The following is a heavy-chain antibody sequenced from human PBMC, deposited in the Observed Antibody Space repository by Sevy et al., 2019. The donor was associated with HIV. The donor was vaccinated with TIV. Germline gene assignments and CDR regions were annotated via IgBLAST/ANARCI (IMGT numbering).Heavy chain of an antibody. D-gene: IGHD1-26*01. Sequence: GGSLRLSCAASGFTFSSYAMSWVRQAPGKGLEWVSAISGSGGSTYYADSVKGRFTISRDNSKNTLYLKMNSLRAEDTAVYYCAKDSGSYWRPTPRHDYWGQGTLVTVSS. J-gene: IGHJ4*02. CDR2: ISGSGGST. CDR3: AKDSGSYWRPTPRHDY. CDR1: GFTFSSYA. V-gene: IGHV3-23*01.